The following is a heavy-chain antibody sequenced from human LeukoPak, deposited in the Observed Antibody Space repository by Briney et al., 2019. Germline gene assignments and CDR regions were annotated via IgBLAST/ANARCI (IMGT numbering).Heavy chain of an antibody. J-gene: IGHJ4*02. V-gene: IGHV4-34*01. CDR3: ARGNKYQLLHFDY. CDR2: INHSGST. D-gene: IGHD2-2*01. CDR1: GGSFRGYY. Sequence: SETLSLTCAVYGGSFRGYYWSWIRQPPGKGLEWIGVINHSGSTNYNPSLKSRVTISVDTSKNQFSLKLSSVTAADTAVYYCARGNKYQLLHFDYWGQGTLVTVSS.